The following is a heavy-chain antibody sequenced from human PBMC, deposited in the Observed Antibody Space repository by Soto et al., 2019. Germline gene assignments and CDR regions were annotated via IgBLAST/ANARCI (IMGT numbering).Heavy chain of an antibody. Sequence: GGSLRLSCSASGFMFGSYWMTWVRHVPGNGLQWVANIKRDGSEKYYVDFVKGRFTISRDNADNSVFLDMNNLRVDDTATYYCARVRATDYEIDYWGQGALVTVSS. V-gene: IGHV3-7*03. CDR3: ARVRATDYEIDY. D-gene: IGHD4-17*01. CDR1: GFMFGSYW. J-gene: IGHJ4*02. CDR2: IKRDGSEK.